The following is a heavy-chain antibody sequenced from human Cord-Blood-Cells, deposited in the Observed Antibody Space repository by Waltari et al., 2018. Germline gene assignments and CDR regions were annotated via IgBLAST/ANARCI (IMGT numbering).Heavy chain of an antibody. D-gene: IGHD3-3*01. J-gene: IGHJ6*02. CDR2: INAGNGNT. CDR3: ARARSFYYDFWSGFHYGMDV. CDR1: GYTYTSYA. Sequence: QVQLVQSGAEVKKPGASVKVSCKASGYTYTSYAMHWVRQAPGPRLEWMGWINAGNGNTKYSQKFQGRVTITRDTSASTAYMELSSLRSEDTAVYYCARARSFYYDFWSGFHYGMDVWGQGTTVTVSS. V-gene: IGHV1-3*01.